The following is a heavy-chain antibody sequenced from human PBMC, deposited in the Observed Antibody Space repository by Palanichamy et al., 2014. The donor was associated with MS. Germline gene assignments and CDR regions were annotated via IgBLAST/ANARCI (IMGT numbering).Heavy chain of an antibody. Sequence: EVQLVESGGGLVQPGGSLKLSCAASGFTFSDSAIHWVRQASGRGLDWVGHIRGKTNNYATAYAASVKGRFTISRDDSKNTAFLQMNSLKTEDTAVYYCTRLGAYSSSSEQYWGQGTLVTVSS. V-gene: IGHV3-73*01. J-gene: IGHJ4*02. CDR2: IRGKTNNYAT. CDR3: TRLGAYSSSSEQY. CDR1: GFTFSDSA. D-gene: IGHD6-6*01.